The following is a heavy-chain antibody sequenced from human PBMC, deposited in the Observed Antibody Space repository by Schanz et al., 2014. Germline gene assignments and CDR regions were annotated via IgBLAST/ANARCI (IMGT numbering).Heavy chain of an antibody. CDR3: AKSYDTSGYSGFDY. CDR1: GFSFSDYG. Sequence: QVQLVESGGGVVQPGRSLRLSCAGSGFSFSDYGMHWVRQAPGRGLEWVAVISYHGSERYYADSVKGRFTISRDNSKNTLYLQMNSLRTEDTAVYFCAKSYDTSGYSGFDYWGQGTLVIVSS. V-gene: IGHV3-30*18. D-gene: IGHD3-22*01. CDR2: ISYHGSER. J-gene: IGHJ4*02.